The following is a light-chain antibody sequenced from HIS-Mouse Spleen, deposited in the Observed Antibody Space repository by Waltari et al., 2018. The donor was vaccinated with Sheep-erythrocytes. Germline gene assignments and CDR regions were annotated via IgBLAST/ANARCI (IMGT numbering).Light chain of an antibody. CDR2: EGS. V-gene: IGLV2-23*01. Sequence: QSALTQPASVSGSPGQSLTIPCTGTSSDVGSYNLVSWYQQPPGKAPKLMIYEGSKRPSGVSNRFSGSKSGNTASLTISGLQAEDEADYYCCSYAGSSTPWVFGGGTKLTVL. J-gene: IGLJ3*02. CDR1: SSDVGSYNL. CDR3: CSYAGSSTPWV.